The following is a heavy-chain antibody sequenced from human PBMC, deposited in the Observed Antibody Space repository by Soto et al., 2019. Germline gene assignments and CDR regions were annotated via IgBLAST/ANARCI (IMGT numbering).Heavy chain of an antibody. Sequence: EVQLVESGGGLVQPGGSLRLSCAASGFTFSSYWMSWVRQAPGKGLEWVANIKQDGSEKYYVDSVKGRFTISRDNAKNSLYLQMNSLRAEDTAVYYCARDPNIVATMGSIYYYYGMDVWGQRTTVTVSS. CDR3: ARDPNIVATMGSIYYYYGMDV. D-gene: IGHD5-12*01. CDR2: IKQDGSEK. CDR1: GFTFSSYW. V-gene: IGHV3-7*01. J-gene: IGHJ6*02.